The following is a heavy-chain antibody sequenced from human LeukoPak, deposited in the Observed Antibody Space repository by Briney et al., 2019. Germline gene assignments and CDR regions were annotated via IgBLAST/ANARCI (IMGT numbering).Heavy chain of an antibody. CDR3: ARGRYSSSWYAYYYSMDV. J-gene: IGHJ6*02. V-gene: IGHV1-8*01. CDR1: GYTFTSYD. CDR2: MNPNSGNT. Sequence: ASVKVSCKASGYTFTSYDINWVRQATGQGLEWMGWMNPNSGNTGYAQKFQGRVTMTRNTSISTAYMELSSLRSEDTAVYYCARGRYSSSWYAYYYSMDVWGQGTTVTVSS. D-gene: IGHD6-13*01.